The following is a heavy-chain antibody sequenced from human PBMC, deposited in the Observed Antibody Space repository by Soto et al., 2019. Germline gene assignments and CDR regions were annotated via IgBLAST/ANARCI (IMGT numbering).Heavy chain of an antibody. J-gene: IGHJ5*02. D-gene: IGHD1-1*01. CDR2: VSQRGGT. Sequence: QVQLQESGPGLVSPSGTLSLTCAVSGGPITYWLSWVRQSPVKGLEWIGEVSQRGGTNYIPSLKSRVTISIDNSRNQIFLHLTSVTAADTAVYFCAKHVTDSGTRGYDSWGQGILVTVSS. CDR1: GGPITYW. CDR3: AKHVTDSGTRGYDS. V-gene: IGHV4-4*02.